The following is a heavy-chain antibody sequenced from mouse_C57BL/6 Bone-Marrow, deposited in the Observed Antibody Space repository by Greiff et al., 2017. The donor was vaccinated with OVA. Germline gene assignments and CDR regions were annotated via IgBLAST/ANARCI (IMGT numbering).Heavy chain of an antibody. V-gene: IGHV1-64*01. J-gene: IGHJ2*01. Sequence: QVQLQQPGAELVKPGASVTLSCKASGYTFTSYWMHWVKQRPGQGLEWIGMIHPNSGSTNYNEKFKSKATLTVDKSSSTAYMQLSSLTSEDSAVYYCARSGITTVVAPHFDYWGQGTTLTVSS. CDR2: IHPNSGST. CDR3: ARSGITTVVAPHFDY. CDR1: GYTFTSYW. D-gene: IGHD1-1*01.